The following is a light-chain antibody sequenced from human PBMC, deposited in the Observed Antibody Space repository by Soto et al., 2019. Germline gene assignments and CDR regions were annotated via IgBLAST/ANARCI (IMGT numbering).Light chain of an antibody. Sequence: EIVLTQSPGTLSLSPGERATLSCRASESVSSSYLAWYQQKPGQAPRLLIYGASSRATGTPDRFSGSGSGTDFTHTISRLEPEDFAVYSCQQYGSTCGQATKVEIK. V-gene: IGKV3-20*01. J-gene: IGKJ1*01. CDR1: ESVSSSY. CDR3: QQYGST. CDR2: GAS.